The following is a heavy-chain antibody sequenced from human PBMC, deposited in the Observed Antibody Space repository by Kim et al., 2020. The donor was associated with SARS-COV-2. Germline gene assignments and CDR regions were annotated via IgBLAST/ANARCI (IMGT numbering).Heavy chain of an antibody. CDR1: GFTFSSYS. V-gene: IGHV3-21*04. CDR2: ISSSSSYI. CDR3: ARAPEQWLVRPFDY. D-gene: IGHD6-19*01. J-gene: IGHJ4*02. Sequence: GGSLRLSCAASGFTFSSYSMNWVRQAPGKGLEWVSSISSSSSYIYYADSVKGRFTISRDNAKNSLYLQMNSLRAEDTAVYYCARAPEQWLVRPFDYWGQGTLVTVSS.